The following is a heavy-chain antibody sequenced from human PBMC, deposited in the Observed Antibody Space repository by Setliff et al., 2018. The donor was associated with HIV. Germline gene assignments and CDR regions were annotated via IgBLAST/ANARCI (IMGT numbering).Heavy chain of an antibody. J-gene: IGHJ5*02. CDR3: ARGGTSSNWFRA. V-gene: IGHV4-59*01. CDR1: GASISFDT. CDR2: IYNSATT. Sequence: PSETLSLTCIVSGASISFDTWSWIRQPPGKGLQWIGFIYNSATTNYSPSLKSRVTMSLDTSKNQLSLKLTSVTAADTAVYYCARGGTSSNWFRAWGQGTLVTVSS. D-gene: IGHD2-2*01.